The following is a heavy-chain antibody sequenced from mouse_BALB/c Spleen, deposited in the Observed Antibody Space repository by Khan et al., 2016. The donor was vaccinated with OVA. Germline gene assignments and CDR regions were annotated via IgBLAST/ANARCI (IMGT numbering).Heavy chain of an antibody. CDR2: ITSGGSF. D-gene: IGHD3-3*01. CDR1: GYSITSGYY. CDR3: ARAGRWFDY. J-gene: IGHJ3*01. Sequence: EVKLLESGPGLVKPSQSLSLTCSVTGYSITSGYYWNWIRQFPGNKLEWMGYITSGGSFNYNPTLKNRISITRATSNNQFFLKLNSGTPEDTATYYCARAGRWFDYWGQGTLVTVSA. V-gene: IGHV3-6*02.